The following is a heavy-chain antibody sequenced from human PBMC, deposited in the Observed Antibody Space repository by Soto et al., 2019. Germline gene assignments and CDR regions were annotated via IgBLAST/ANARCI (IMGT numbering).Heavy chain of an antibody. CDR1: GFSLFSYA. Sequence: PGGSLRLSCTGSGFSLFSYAMSWVRQAPGKGLEWVSTISGSGGHTYYADSVKGRFVVSRDNDKNTVYLHMSSLTGEDTAVYFCAKIEMGWFAHWGQGTQVTVSS. D-gene: IGHD2-8*01. CDR2: ISGSGGHT. V-gene: IGHV3-23*01. J-gene: IGHJ5*02. CDR3: AKIEMGWFAH.